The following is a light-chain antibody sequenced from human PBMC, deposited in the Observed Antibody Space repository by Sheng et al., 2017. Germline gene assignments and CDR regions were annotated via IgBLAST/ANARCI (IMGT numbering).Light chain of an antibody. CDR2: AAS. V-gene: IGKV1-9*01. Sequence: DIQLTQSPSFLSASVGDRVTITCRASQGISSYLAWYQQKPGKAPKLLIYAASTLQRGVPSRFSGSGSGTEFTLTISSLQPEDFATYYCQQHNSYSFTFGPGTKVDIK. J-gene: IGKJ3*01. CDR3: QQHNSYSFT. CDR1: QGISSY.